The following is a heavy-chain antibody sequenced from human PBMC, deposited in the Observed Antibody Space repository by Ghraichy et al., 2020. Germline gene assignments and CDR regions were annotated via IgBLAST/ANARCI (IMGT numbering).Heavy chain of an antibody. CDR1: GGSFSGYY. V-gene: IGHV4-34*01. CDR3: ARGSYDSSGYYYRQWVGAFDI. J-gene: IGHJ3*02. CDR2: INHSGST. Sequence: SETLSLTCAVYGGSFSGYYWSWIRQPPGKGLEWIGEINHSGSTNYNPSLKSRVTISVDTSKNQFSLKLSSVTAADTAVYYCARGSYDSSGYYYRQWVGAFDIWGQGTMVTVSS. D-gene: IGHD3-22*01.